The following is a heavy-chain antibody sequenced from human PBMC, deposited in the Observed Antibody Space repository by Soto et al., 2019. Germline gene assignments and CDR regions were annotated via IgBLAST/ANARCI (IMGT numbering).Heavy chain of an antibody. D-gene: IGHD3-9*01. J-gene: IGHJ4*02. CDR2: ISDSGST. CDR1: GGSISSGGYY. V-gene: IGHV4-31*03. CDR3: ARTTFYDIFTAYYSLFDY. Sequence: QVQLQESGPGLVKPSQTLTLTCTVSGGSISSGGYYWSWIRQHPGKGLEWIGYISDSGSTYYNPSPNGRVTISVDTSKNHVALKLSAVTAADTAVYYCARTTFYDIFTAYYSLFDYWGQGTLVTVSS.